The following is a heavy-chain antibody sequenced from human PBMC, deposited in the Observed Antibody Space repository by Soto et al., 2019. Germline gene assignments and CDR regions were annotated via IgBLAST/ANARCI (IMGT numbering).Heavy chain of an antibody. D-gene: IGHD1-7*01. V-gene: IGHV6-1*01. Sequence: QTLSLTCAISGDSVSSNSAAWNWIRQSPSRGLEWLGRTYYRSRWYNDYAVSVRSRITVNPDTSKNQFSLQLTSVTPEDTAVYYCAGTTSHQWYYMDVWGKGTTVTVSS. CDR2: TYYRSRWYN. CDR3: AGTTSHQWYYMDV. CDR1: GDSVSSNSAA. J-gene: IGHJ6*03.